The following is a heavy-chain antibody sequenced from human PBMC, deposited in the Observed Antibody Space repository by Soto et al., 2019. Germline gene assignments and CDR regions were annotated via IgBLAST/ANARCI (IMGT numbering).Heavy chain of an antibody. CDR1: GFTFSGTA. CDR2: VSSGGNNK. D-gene: IGHD6-13*01. J-gene: IGHJ4*02. V-gene: IGHV3-30*18. Sequence: GGSLRLSCAASGFTFSGTAMHWVRQAPGKGLEWVAVVSSGGNNKHYADSVKGRFTISRDNSKNTLYLQMNSLRGEDAAVYYCAKDRSYSSWFSLFDYWGQGTLVTVSS. CDR3: AKDRSYSSWFSLFDY.